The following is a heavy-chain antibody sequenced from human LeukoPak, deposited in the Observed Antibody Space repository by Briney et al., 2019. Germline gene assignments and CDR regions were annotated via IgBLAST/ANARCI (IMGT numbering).Heavy chain of an antibody. CDR1: GYTFTSYG. CDR3: AREELREMATLY. Sequence: ASVKVSCKASGYTFTSYGISWVRQAPGQGLEWMGWINPNTGGTNYAQKFQGRFTMTRDTSISTAYMELRSLRSDDTAVYYCAREELREMATLYWGQGTLVTVSS. CDR2: INPNTGGT. V-gene: IGHV1-2*02. J-gene: IGHJ4*02. D-gene: IGHD5-24*01.